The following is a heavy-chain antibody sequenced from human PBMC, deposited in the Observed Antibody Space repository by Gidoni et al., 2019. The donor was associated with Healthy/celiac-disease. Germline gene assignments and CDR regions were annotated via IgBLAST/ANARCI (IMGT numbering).Heavy chain of an antibody. CDR2: ISSSSSYI. CDR3: ARDLSVAGTGAFDI. Sequence: EVQLVESGGGLVKPGGSLRLSCAASGFTFSSYSMNWVRQAPGKGLEWVSSISSSSSYIYYADSVKGRFTISRDNAKNSLYLQMNSLRAEDTAVYYCARDLSVAGTGAFDIWGQGTMVTVSS. J-gene: IGHJ3*02. V-gene: IGHV3-21*01. D-gene: IGHD6-19*01. CDR1: GFTFSSYS.